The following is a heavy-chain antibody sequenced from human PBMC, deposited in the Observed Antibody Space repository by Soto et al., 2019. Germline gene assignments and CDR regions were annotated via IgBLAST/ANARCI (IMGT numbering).Heavy chain of an antibody. V-gene: IGHV1-18*01. CDR1: GHTFARNG. CDR2: ISAYNGNT. CDR3: APYDFSCWYDTYAYYYDGLGA. J-gene: IGHJ6*02. D-gene: IGHD3-3*01. Sequence: SVKLSSKAPGHTFARNGISWGRQAPGQGLEWMGWISAYNGNTNYAQKLQGRVTMTTDTSTSPAYMELRNLRSDETAGSYCAPYDFSCWYDTYAYYYDGLGAGGQGNTVTGTS.